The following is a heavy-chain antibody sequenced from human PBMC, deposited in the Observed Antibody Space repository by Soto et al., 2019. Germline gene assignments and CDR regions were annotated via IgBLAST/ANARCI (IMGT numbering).Heavy chain of an antibody. Sequence: ASVKVSCKASGYTFTSYAMHWVRQAPGQRLEWMGWINAGNGNTKYSQKFQGRVTITRDTPASTAYMELSSLRSEDTAVYYCASGSGGGQWLAFDYWGQGTLVTVSS. CDR2: INAGNGNT. CDR3: ASGSGGGQWLAFDY. V-gene: IGHV1-3*01. J-gene: IGHJ4*02. D-gene: IGHD6-19*01. CDR1: GYTFTSYA.